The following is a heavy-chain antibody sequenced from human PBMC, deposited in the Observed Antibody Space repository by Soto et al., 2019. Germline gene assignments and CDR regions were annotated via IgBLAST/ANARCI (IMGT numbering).Heavy chain of an antibody. CDR3: AREAYYYDSSGYYLLTYFDY. Sequence: PGGSRRLSCTASGFTLGNYAMSWFRKAPGKGLGWVGFIRRKTYSATTEYAASVKCRFTSSRDDSTSIAYLQINSLKTEETANFYCAREAYYYDSSGYYLLTYFDYWGQGTLVTVSS. J-gene: IGHJ4*02. CDR1: GFTLGNYA. D-gene: IGHD3-22*01. V-gene: IGHV3-49*03. CDR2: IRRKTYSATT.